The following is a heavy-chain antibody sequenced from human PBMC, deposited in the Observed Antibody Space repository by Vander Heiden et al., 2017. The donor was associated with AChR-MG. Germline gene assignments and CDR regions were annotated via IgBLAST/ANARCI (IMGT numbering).Heavy chain of an antibody. D-gene: IGHD2-2*02. CDR2: IIPIFGTA. V-gene: IGHV1-69*06. CDR3: ASCSSTSCYTPYYYYYGMDV. J-gene: IGHJ6*02. CDR1: GGTFSSYA. Sequence: QVQLVQSGAEVKKPGSSVKVSCKASGGTFSSYAISWVRQAPGQGLEWMGGIIPIFGTANYAQKFQGRVTITADKSTSTAYMERSSLRSEDTAVYYCASCSSTSCYTPYYYYYGMDVWGQGTTVTVSS.